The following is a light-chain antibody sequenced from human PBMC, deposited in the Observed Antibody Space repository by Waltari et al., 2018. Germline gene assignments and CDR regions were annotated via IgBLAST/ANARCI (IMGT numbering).Light chain of an antibody. CDR1: QSISTY. CDR2: AAS. V-gene: IGKV1-39*01. J-gene: IGKJ2*01. Sequence: DIQMTQSPSSLSASLGYRVTITCRASQSISTYLNWYQQKPGNAPKLLIYAASSLHTGVPSRFSGIKSGTDFILTISSLQPEDIATYSCQQTYSSPFTFGQGTRVQIK. CDR3: QQTYSSPFT.